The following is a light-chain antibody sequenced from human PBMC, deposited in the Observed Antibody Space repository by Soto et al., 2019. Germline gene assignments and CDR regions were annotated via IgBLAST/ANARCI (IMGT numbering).Light chain of an antibody. J-gene: IGKJ1*01. CDR2: KAS. V-gene: IGKV1-5*03. CDR1: QSISSW. Sequence: DLQMTQSPSTLSASVGDRVTITCRASQSISSWLAWYQQKPGKAPKLLIYKASSLESGVPSRFSGSVSGTEFTLTISSLQPDDFATYYCQQYNSYSCTFGQGTKVQIK. CDR3: QQYNSYSCT.